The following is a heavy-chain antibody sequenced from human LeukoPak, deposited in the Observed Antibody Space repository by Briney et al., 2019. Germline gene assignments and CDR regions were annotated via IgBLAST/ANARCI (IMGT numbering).Heavy chain of an antibody. V-gene: IGHV3-48*03. CDR2: ISSAGSII. J-gene: IGHJ1*01. D-gene: IGHD3-22*01. CDR1: GFTFSSYE. Sequence: GGSLRLSCAASGFTFSSYEMHWVRQAAGKGLEWISYISSAGSIIYYADSVKGRFTISRDNAKTSLYLQMSSLRAEDTAIYYCVRGLRIRGYRYFQHWGQGTLVIVSS. CDR3: VRGLRIRGYRYFQH.